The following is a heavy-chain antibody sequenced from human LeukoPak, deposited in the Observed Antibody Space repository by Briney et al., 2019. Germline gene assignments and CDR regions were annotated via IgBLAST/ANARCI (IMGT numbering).Heavy chain of an antibody. CDR3: AKGKRYPDY. CDR2: INHNGNVN. J-gene: IGHJ4*02. CDR1: GFTFSSYW. D-gene: IGHD1-1*01. V-gene: IGHV3-7*03. Sequence: PGGSLRLSCAASGFTFSSYWMNWARQAPGKGLEWVASINHNGNVNYYVDSVKGRFTISRDNAKNSLYLQMDSLRVEDTAVYYCAKGKRYPDYWGQGTLVTVSP.